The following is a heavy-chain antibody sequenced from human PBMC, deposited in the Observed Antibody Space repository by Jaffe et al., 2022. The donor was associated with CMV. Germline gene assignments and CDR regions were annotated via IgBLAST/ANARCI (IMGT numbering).Heavy chain of an antibody. CDR3: VRVPGFGGNGWMFDP. CDR1: GFPYSTIA. J-gene: IGHJ5*02. Sequence: EVHLVESGGGLVQPGGSLRLSCAASGFPYSTIAMNWVRQRPGMGLQWVSTIADNGYDRWYADSVRGRFTVSRDNSKNTLYLQMRSLRPEDTAIYYCVRVPGFGGNGWMFDPWGQGTLVTVSS. V-gene: IGHV3-23*04. D-gene: IGHD6-19*01. CDR2: IADNGYDR.